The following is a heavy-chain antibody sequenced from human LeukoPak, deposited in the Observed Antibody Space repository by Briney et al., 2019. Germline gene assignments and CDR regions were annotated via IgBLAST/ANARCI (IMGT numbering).Heavy chain of an antibody. CDR1: DFILRAYG. V-gene: IGHV3-74*01. Sequence: GRSLRLSCAASDFILRAYGMNWVRQAPGKGLVWVSHVNFDGSSTSYADSVKGRFTISRDNARNTLYLQMNSLRVKDTAVYYCARGVDYGLDVWGQGTTVTVSS. CDR2: VNFDGSST. D-gene: IGHD2-15*01. CDR3: ARGVDYGLDV. J-gene: IGHJ6*02.